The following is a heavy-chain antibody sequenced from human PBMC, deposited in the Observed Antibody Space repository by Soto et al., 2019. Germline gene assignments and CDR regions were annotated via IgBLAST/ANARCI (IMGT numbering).Heavy chain of an antibody. D-gene: IGHD3-9*01. J-gene: IGHJ3*02. CDR1: GGTFSSYD. CDR2: MNPNSGNT. CDR3: ARTSYATIRYFDWPDAFDI. Sequence: ASVKVSCKASGGTFSSYDINWVRQATGQGLEWMGWMNPNSGNTGYAQKFQGRVTMTRNTSISTAYMELSSLRSEDTAVYYCARTSYATIRYFDWPDAFDIWGQGTMVTVSS. V-gene: IGHV1-8*02.